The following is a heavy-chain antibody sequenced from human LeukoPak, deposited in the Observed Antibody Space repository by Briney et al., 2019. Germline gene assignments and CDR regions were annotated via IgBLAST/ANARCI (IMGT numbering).Heavy chain of an antibody. CDR1: GFTFSSYG. D-gene: IGHD4-17*01. CDR2: IWYDGSNK. V-gene: IGHV3-33*08. J-gene: IGHJ4*02. Sequence: QPGRSLRLSCAASGFTFSSYGMHWVRQAPGKGLEWVAVIWYDGSNKYYADSVKGRFTISRDNSKNTLYLQMNSLRAEDTAVYYCARGMTTVTTAVDYWGQGTLVTVSS. CDR3: ARGMTTVTTAVDY.